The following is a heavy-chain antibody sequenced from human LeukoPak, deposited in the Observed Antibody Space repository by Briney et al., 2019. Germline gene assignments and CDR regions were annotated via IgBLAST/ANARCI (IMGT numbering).Heavy chain of an antibody. CDR2: IKQDGSEK. CDR1: GFTFSSYW. J-gene: IGHJ4*02. CDR3: ARVGLLWFGELLSQNFDY. Sequence: GSLRLSCAASGFTFSSYWMSWVRQAPGKGLEWVANIKQDGSEKYYVDSVKGRFTISRDNAKNSLYLQMNSLRAEDTAVYYCARVGLLWFGELLSQNFDYWGQGTLVTVSS. V-gene: IGHV3-7*03. D-gene: IGHD3-10*01.